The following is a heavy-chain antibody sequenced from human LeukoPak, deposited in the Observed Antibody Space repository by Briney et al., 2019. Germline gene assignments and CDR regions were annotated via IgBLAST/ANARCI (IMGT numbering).Heavy chain of an antibody. J-gene: IGHJ4*02. Sequence: SETLSLTCTVSGCSISSYYWSWIRQPPAKGLEWIGDSDYSLSTNYNPSLKSRVTISVDTYKNQFSLKLSSVTAADTAVYYCARGVARTGDNFDYWGQGTLVTVSS. V-gene: IGHV4-59*01. D-gene: IGHD7-27*01. CDR1: GCSISSYY. CDR2: SDYSLST. CDR3: ARGVARTGDNFDY.